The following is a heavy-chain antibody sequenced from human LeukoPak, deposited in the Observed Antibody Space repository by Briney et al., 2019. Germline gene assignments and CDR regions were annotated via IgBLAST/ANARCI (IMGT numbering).Heavy chain of an antibody. CDR3: AKNKWFGRPYGMDV. CDR1: GFTFSSYG. Sequence: PGRSLRLSCAASGFTFSSYGMHWVRQAPGKGLEWVAVIWYDGSNKYYADSVKGRFTISRDNSKNTLYLQMNSLRAEDTAVYYCAKNKWFGRPYGMDVWGQGTTVTVSS. V-gene: IGHV3-33*06. CDR2: IWYDGSNK. J-gene: IGHJ6*02. D-gene: IGHD3-10*01.